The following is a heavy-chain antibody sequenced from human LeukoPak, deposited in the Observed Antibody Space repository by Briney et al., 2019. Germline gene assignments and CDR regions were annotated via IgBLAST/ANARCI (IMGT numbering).Heavy chain of an antibody. CDR3: MKGGHSSGWAPDY. J-gene: IGHJ4*02. Sequence: GGSLRLSCGASGSTFSSYAMSWVRQAPGKGLKWVSAISGSGDSTYYADSVKGRFTISRDNSKNTLYLQMNSLRAEDTAVYYCMKGGHSSGWAPDYWGQGTLVTVSS. CDR1: GSTFSSYA. V-gene: IGHV3-23*01. CDR2: ISGSGDST. D-gene: IGHD6-19*01.